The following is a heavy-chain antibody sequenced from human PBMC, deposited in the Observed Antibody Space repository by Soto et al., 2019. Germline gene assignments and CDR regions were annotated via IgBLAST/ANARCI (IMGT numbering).Heavy chain of an antibody. V-gene: IGHV1-69*02. D-gene: IGHD1-1*01. CDR1: GGTFSSYT. J-gene: IGHJ6*03. Sequence: ASVKVSCKASGGTFSSYTISWVRQAPGQGLEWMGRIIPILGIANYAQKFQGRVTITADKSTSTAYMELSSLRSEDTAVYYCARGGTAAVKNYYYYYMDVWGKGTTVTVSS. CDR2: IIPILGIA. CDR3: ARGGTAAVKNYYYYYMDV.